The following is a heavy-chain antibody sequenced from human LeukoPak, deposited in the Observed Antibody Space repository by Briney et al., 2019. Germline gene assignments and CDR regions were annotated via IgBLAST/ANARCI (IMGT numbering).Heavy chain of an antibody. CDR1: GFTFSSYE. Sequence: GGSLRLSCAASGFTFSSYEMNWVRQAPGKGLEGVSYISSSGSTIYYADSVKGRFTISRDNAKNSLYLQMNSLRAEDTAVYYCARDGTNSRIAVAYDAFDIWGQGTMVTVSS. D-gene: IGHD6-19*01. CDR3: ARDGTNSRIAVAYDAFDI. J-gene: IGHJ3*02. V-gene: IGHV3-48*03. CDR2: ISSSGSTI.